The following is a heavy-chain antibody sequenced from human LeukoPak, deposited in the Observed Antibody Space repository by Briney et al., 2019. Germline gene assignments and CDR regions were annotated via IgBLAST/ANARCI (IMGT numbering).Heavy chain of an antibody. CDR2: IGTAGDT. CDR3: ARGPIVGITETKGYFDY. CDR1: GFTFSSYD. J-gene: IGHJ4*02. Sequence: GGSLRLSCAASGFTFSSYDMHWVRQATGRGLEWVSSIGTAGDTYYPGSVKSRFTISRENAKNSLYLQMNSLRAGDTAVYYCARGPIVGITETKGYFDYWGQGILVTVSS. D-gene: IGHD1-7*01. V-gene: IGHV3-13*01.